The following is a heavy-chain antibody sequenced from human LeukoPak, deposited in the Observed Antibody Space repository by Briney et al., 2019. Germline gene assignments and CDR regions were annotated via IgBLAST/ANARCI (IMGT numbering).Heavy chain of an antibody. CDR2: IKQDGSEK. J-gene: IGHJ4*02. D-gene: IGHD6-19*01. Sequence: GGSLRLSCAASGFTFSSYWMSWVRQAPGKGLEWVANIKQDGSEKYYVDSVKGRFTISRDNAKNSLYLQMNSLRAEDTAVYFCAVKQWLVNGYFDYWGQGTLVTVSS. CDR1: GFTFSSYW. V-gene: IGHV3-7*01. CDR3: AVKQWLVNGYFDY.